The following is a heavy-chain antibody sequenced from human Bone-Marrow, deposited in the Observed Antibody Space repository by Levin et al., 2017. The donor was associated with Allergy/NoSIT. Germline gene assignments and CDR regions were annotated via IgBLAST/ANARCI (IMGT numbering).Heavy chain of an antibody. CDR3: ARGGIGTGKGDLGAVY. CDR2: VNPDGSST. D-gene: IGHD2-21*02. J-gene: IGHJ4*02. CDR1: AFNFGNYW. Sequence: PGGSLRLSCVASAFNFGNYWMHLVRQAPGKGLLWVSRVNPDGSSTTYDDSVKGRFTISRDTATNTVFLQMNSLRVEDTAVYYCARGGIGTGKGDLGAVYWGQGTLVTVSS. V-gene: IGHV3-74*01.